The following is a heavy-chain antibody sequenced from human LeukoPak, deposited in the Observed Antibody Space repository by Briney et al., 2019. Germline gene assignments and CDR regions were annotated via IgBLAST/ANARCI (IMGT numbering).Heavy chain of an antibody. D-gene: IGHD3-22*01. CDR1: GGSISSGGYY. CDR3: AREAVDYDSSAHDY. V-gene: IGHV4-30-2*01. J-gene: IGHJ4*02. Sequence: PSQTLSLTCTVSGGSISSGGYYWSWIRQPPGKGLEWIGYIYHSGSTYYNPSLKSRVTISVDRSKNQFSLKLSSVTAADTAVYYCAREAVDYDSSAHDYWGQGTLVTVSS. CDR2: IYHSGST.